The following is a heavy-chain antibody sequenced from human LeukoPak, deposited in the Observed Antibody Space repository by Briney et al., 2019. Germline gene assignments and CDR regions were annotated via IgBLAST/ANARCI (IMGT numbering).Heavy chain of an antibody. J-gene: IGHJ3*02. CDR1: GGSISSSNW. CDR2: IYHSGST. D-gene: IGHD3-22*01. V-gene: IGHV4-4*02. CDR3: ASLSGSLDAFDI. Sequence: PSETLSLTCAVSGGSISSSNWWSWVRQPPGKGLEWIGEIYHSGSTNYNPSLKSRVTISIDTSKNQLSLKLSSVTAADTAVYYCASLSGSLDAFDIWGQGTMVTVSS.